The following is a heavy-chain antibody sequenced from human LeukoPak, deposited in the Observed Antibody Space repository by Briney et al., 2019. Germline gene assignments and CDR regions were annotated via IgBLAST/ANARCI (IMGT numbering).Heavy chain of an antibody. Sequence: GGSLRLSCAASGLTVSSNYMSWVRQAPGEGLEWVSVIYSGGSTYYADSVKGRFTISRDNSKNTLYLQMNSLRAEDTAVYYCALYDFWSRYLGYWGQGTLVTVSS. CDR2: IYSGGST. CDR3: ALYDFWSRYLGY. CDR1: GLTVSSNY. V-gene: IGHV3-66*02. D-gene: IGHD3-3*01. J-gene: IGHJ4*02.